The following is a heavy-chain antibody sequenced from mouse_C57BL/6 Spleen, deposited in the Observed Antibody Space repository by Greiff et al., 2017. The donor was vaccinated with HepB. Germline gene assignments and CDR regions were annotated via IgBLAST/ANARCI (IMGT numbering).Heavy chain of an antibody. CDR2: IYPGDGDT. Sequence: VQLQQSGPELVKPGASVKISCKASGYAFSSSWMNWVKQRPGKGLEWIGRIYPGDGDTNYNGKFKGKATLTADKSSSTAYMQLSSLTSEDSAVYFCARSGIYYGSSYGYFDVWGTGTTVTVSS. CDR3: ARSGIYYGSSYGYFDV. J-gene: IGHJ1*03. D-gene: IGHD1-1*01. CDR1: GYAFSSSW. V-gene: IGHV1-82*01.